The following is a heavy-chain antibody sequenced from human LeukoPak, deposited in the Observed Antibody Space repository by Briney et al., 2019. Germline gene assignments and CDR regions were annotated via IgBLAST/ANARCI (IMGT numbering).Heavy chain of an antibody. J-gene: IGHJ3*02. Sequence: ASVKVSCKASAGTFSSYAISWVRQAPGQGLEWMGGIIPIFGTANYAQKFQGRVTITADESTSTAYMELSSLRSEDTAVYYCARITYYYDSSGYYDAFDIWGQGTMVTVSS. CDR1: AGTFSSYA. D-gene: IGHD3-22*01. CDR2: IIPIFGTA. V-gene: IGHV1-69*01. CDR3: ARITYYYDSSGYYDAFDI.